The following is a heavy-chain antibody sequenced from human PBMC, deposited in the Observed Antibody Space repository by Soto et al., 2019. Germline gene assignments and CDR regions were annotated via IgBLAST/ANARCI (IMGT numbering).Heavy chain of an antibody. Sequence: QVQLQESGPGLVKPSGTLSLTCAVSGGSISSSNWWSWVRQPPGKGLEWIGEIYHSGSTNYNPSLKSRVTISVDQSKNQFSLKLSSVTAADTAVYYCARLSLGTEYYYGSGTVDWGQGTLVTVSS. CDR2: IYHSGST. J-gene: IGHJ4*02. V-gene: IGHV4-4*02. CDR1: GGSISSSNW. CDR3: ARLSLGTEYYYGSGTVD. D-gene: IGHD3-10*01.